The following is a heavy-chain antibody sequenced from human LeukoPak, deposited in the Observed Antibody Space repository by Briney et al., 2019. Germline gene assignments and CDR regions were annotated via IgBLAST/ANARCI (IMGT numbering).Heavy chain of an antibody. CDR3: AKDKELRYFDWLFDLDY. CDR2: IRYDGSNK. D-gene: IGHD3-9*01. V-gene: IGHV3-30*02. Sequence: GGSLRLSCAASGFTFSNYGMHWVRQAPGKGLEWVAFIRYDGSNKYYADSVKGRFTISRDNSKNTLYLQMNSLRAEDTAVYYCAKDKELRYFDWLFDLDYWGQGTLVTVSS. J-gene: IGHJ4*02. CDR1: GFTFSNYG.